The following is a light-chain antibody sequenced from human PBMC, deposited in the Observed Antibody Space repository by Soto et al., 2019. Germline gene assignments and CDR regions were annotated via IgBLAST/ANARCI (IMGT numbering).Light chain of an antibody. CDR3: CSYAGYYSLV. J-gene: IGLJ2*01. CDR2: DVT. V-gene: IGLV2-11*01. Sequence: QSVLTQPRSVSGSPGQSVTISCTGTSSDVGGYNYVSWYQHHPGKAPKLMIYDVTKRPSGVPDRFSGSKSGNTASLTISGLQAEDEADYYCCSYAGYYSLVFGGGTQLTVL. CDR1: SSDVGGYNY.